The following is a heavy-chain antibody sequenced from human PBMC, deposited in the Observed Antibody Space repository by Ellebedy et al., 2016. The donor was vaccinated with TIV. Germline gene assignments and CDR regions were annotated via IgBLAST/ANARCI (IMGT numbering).Heavy chain of an antibody. J-gene: IGHJ6*02. CDR1: GYTFTSYA. CDR2: INAGNGNT. V-gene: IGHV1-3*01. CDR3: ARDWNQNYYYYGMDV. D-gene: IGHD1-14*01. Sequence: ASVKVSCXASGYTFTSYAMHWVRQAPGQRLEWMGWINAGNGNTKYSQKFQGRVSITRDTSASTAYMELSSLRSEDTAVYYCARDWNQNYYYYGMDVWGQGTTVTVSS.